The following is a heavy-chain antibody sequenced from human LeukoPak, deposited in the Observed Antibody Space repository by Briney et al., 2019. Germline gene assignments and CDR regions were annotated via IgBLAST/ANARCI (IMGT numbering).Heavy chain of an antibody. Sequence: GGALRLSCVGSRFNFSRYAMGWVHQAQGKGVEWVAAISGSGGSTYYAASVKGRFTISRDNSKNTVYLQMNSLTAEDTAVYYCAGHMLTGHYYWGQGTLVTVSS. V-gene: IGHV3-23*01. CDR1: RFNFSRYA. J-gene: IGHJ4*02. CDR3: AGHMLTGHYY. D-gene: IGHD3-9*01. CDR2: ISGSGGST.